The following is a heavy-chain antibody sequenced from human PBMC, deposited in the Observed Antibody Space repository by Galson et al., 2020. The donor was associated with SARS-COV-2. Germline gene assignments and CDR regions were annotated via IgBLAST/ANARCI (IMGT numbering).Heavy chain of an antibody. Sequence: GESLKISCAASGFTFSSYGMHWVRQAPGKGLEWVAIIWYDGSNKYYADSVKGRFTISRDNSKNTLYLQMNSLRAEDTAVYYCARGTLWFGELGESLCYFDYWGQGTLVTVSS. J-gene: IGHJ4*02. CDR3: ARGTLWFGELGESLCYFDY. D-gene: IGHD3-10*01. CDR1: GFTFSSYG. CDR2: IWYDGSNK. V-gene: IGHV3-33*01.